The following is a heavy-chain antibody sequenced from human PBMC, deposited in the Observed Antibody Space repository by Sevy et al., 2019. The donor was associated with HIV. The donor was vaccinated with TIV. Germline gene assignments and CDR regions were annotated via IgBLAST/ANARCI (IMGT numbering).Heavy chain of an antibody. Sequence: GGSLRLSCLASGFTFSSYAMSWVRQAPGNGLEWVSGISGTGASTYYADSVKGRFTISRDNSKNTLYLQMNSLRAEDTAIYYCASALRTVTTFDYWGQGTLVTVSS. CDR1: GFTFSSYA. V-gene: IGHV3-23*01. D-gene: IGHD4-17*01. CDR3: ASALRTVTTFDY. J-gene: IGHJ4*02. CDR2: ISGTGAST.